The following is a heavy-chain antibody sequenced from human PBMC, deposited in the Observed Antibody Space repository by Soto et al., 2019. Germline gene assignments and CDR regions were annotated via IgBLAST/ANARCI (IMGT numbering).Heavy chain of an antibody. V-gene: IGHV3-7*01. J-gene: IGHJ6*03. CDR2: IKQDGSEK. CDR3: ARGAPPNIEYYYMDV. D-gene: IGHD5-12*01. Sequence: SCKVSGYTLTELSMHWVRQAPGKGLEWVANIKQDGSEKYYVDSVKGRFTISRDNAKNSLYLQMNSLRAEDTAVYYCARGAPPNIEYYYMDVWGKGTTVTVSS. CDR1: GYTLTELS.